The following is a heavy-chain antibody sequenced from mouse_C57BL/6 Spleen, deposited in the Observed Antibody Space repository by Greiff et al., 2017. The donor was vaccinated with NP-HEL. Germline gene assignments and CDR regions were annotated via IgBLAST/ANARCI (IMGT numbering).Heavy chain of an antibody. Sequence: VQLQESGAELVKPGASVKMSCKASGYTFTSYWITWVKQRPGQGLEWIGDIYPGSGSTNYNEKFKSKATLTVDTSSSTAYMQLSSLTSEDSAVYYCARWATGTGWYFDVWGTGTTVTVSS. CDR3: ARWATGTGWYFDV. V-gene: IGHV1-55*01. CDR2: IYPGSGST. J-gene: IGHJ1*03. D-gene: IGHD4-1*02. CDR1: GYTFTSYW.